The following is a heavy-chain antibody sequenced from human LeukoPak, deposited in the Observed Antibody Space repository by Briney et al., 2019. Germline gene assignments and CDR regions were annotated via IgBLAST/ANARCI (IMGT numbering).Heavy chain of an antibody. Sequence: GGSLRLSCEASGFNFSSYGMHWVRQAPGKGLEWVGVIWYDGTNKQYADSVKGRFTISRDNSKNTLYLLMNSLRAEDTAVYYCAKTIVPAAPIYYYYVDVWGNGTTLTVS. CDR1: GFNFSSYG. J-gene: IGHJ6*03. CDR2: IWYDGTNK. D-gene: IGHD2-2*01. V-gene: IGHV3-33*06. CDR3: AKTIVPAAPIYYYYVDV.